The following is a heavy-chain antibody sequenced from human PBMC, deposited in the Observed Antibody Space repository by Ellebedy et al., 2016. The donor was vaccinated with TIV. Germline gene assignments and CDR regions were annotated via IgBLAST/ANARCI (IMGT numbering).Heavy chain of an antibody. V-gene: IGHV3-11*01. D-gene: IGHD6-13*01. CDR1: GFTFSGYY. CDR2: ISSSGDLM. Sequence: GESLKISCAASGFTFSGYYMSWFRQAPGKGPEWVSYISSSGDLMYYADSVKGRFTTSRDNAGNSLYLQMNSLRAEDTAVYYCARLGVIAAAGASDYWGQGTLVIVSS. CDR3: ARLGVIAAAGASDY. J-gene: IGHJ4*02.